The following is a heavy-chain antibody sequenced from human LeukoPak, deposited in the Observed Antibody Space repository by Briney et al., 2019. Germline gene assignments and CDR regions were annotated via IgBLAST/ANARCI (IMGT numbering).Heavy chain of an antibody. CDR3: ARAPYGGRGFDP. CDR2: INPNSGVT. V-gene: IGHV1-2*06. Sequence: ASVKVSCKASGYTFTGYYMHWVRQAPGQGLGWMGRINPNSGVTNYAQKFPGRVTMTRDTSISTASMELSRLRPDDTAVYYCARAPYGGRGFDPGSQGTLVTVSS. CDR1: GYTFTGYY. D-gene: IGHD1-26*01. J-gene: IGHJ5*02.